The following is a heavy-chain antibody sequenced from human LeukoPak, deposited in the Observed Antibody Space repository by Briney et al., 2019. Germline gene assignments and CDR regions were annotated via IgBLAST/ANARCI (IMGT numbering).Heavy chain of an antibody. CDR1: GYTFTGYY. CDR2: INPNSGGT. Sequence: ASVKVSCKASGYTFTGYYMHWVPQAAGQGLEWMGRINPNSGGTNYAQKFQGRVTMTRDTSISTVYMELSRLRSDDTAVYYCASRNRVYCSGGSCYSSNGAFDIWGQGTMVTVSS. CDR3: ASRNRVYCSGGSCYSSNGAFDI. V-gene: IGHV1-2*06. J-gene: IGHJ3*02. D-gene: IGHD2-15*01.